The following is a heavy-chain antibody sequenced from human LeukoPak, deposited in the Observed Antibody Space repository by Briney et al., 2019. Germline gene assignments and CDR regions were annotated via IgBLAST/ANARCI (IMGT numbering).Heavy chain of an antibody. D-gene: IGHD5-18*01. CDR1: GFTFTKAW. CDR2: IKSKTDGETT. J-gene: IGHJ4*02. CDR3: TTDFRRGYTYGNHDY. V-gene: IGHV3-15*01. Sequence: PGGPLRLSCAASGFTFTKAWMSWVRQAPGKGLEWVGRIKSKTDGETTDYAAPVRGRFTISRDDSKNTLYMQMNSLKNEDTAVYYCTTDFRRGYTYGNHDYWGQGTLVTVSS.